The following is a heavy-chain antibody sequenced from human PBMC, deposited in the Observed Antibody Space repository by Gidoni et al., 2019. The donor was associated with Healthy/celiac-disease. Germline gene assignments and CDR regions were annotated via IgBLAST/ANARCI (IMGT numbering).Heavy chain of an antibody. J-gene: IGHJ5*02. D-gene: IGHD4-17*01. V-gene: IGHV1-69*06. Sequence: QAQRVQPGGEVKKPGCSVQVTGKASGGTFSSYAISGVRQAPGQGLERMGGIVPSFGTANYAQKFQGRVTITADKSTSTAYMELSSLSSEDTAVYYCARDRVTTVTIWFDPWGQGTLVTVSS. CDR1: GGTFSSYA. CDR3: ARDRVTTVTIWFDP. CDR2: IVPSFGTA.